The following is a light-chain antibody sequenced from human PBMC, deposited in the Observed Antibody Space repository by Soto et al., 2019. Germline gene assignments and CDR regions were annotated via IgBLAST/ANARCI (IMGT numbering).Light chain of an antibody. CDR3: QQYSLSPWT. CDR2: GAS. J-gene: IGKJ1*01. Sequence: DIVLTQSPGTLSLSPGERATLSCRASQTVSNNYLAWYQQRPGQAPRLLIYGASSRATGIPARFIGSGSGTDFSLTIYRLEPEDLAMYHCQQYSLSPWTFGQGTKVQIK. CDR1: QTVSNNY. V-gene: IGKV3-20*01.